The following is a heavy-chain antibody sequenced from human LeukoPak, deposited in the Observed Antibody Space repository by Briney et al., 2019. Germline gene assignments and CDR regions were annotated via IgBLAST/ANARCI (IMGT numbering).Heavy chain of an antibody. J-gene: IGHJ4*02. CDR3: ARDRSGSGYYYSGLFDY. D-gene: IGHD3-22*01. CDR1: GYTFTSYG. CDR2: ISAYNGNT. V-gene: IGHV1-18*01. Sequence: ASVKVSCKASGYTFTSYGIIWVRQAPGQGLEWMGWISAYNGNTNYAQKLQGRVTMTTDTSTSTAYMELRSLRSDDTAVYYCARDRSGSGYYYSGLFDYWGQGTLVTVSS.